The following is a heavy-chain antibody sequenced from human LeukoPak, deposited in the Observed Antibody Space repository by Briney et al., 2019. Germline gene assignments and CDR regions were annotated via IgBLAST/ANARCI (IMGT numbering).Heavy chain of an antibody. D-gene: IGHD1-26*01. CDR3: AKRELSLGIDY. CDR1: GFTFSGYA. Sequence: GGSLRLSCAASGFTFSGYAMSWVRQAPGKGLEWISAISGSGGNTYYAGSVKGRFTISRDNSKNTLYLQMNSLRAEDTAIYYCAKRELSLGIDYWGQGTLVTVSS. V-gene: IGHV3-23*01. J-gene: IGHJ4*02. CDR2: ISGSGGNT.